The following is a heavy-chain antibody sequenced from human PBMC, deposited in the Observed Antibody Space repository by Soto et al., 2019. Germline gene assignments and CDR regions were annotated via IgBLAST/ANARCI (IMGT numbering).Heavy chain of an antibody. V-gene: IGHV1-18*01. Sequence: QVQLVQSGAEVKKPGASVKVSCKASGYTFTNYVISWVRQAPGQGLEWMGWISAFNGNIKYTQKFQGRLTMTTDTSTSTVYMELRSLRSDDTAIYYCARDSSVYGLLDYWGQGTLVTVSS. J-gene: IGHJ4*02. CDR3: ARDSSVYGLLDY. D-gene: IGHD3-22*01. CDR2: ISAFNGNI. CDR1: GYTFTNYV.